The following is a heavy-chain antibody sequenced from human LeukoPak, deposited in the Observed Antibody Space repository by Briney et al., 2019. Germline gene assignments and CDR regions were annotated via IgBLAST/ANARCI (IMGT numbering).Heavy chain of an antibody. CDR2: INPSGGST. V-gene: IGHV1-46*01. CDR3: ARDGPPAIAAAGRIQH. J-gene: IGHJ1*01. Sequence: ASVKVSCKASGYTFTSYYMHWVRQAPGQGLEWMGIINPSGGSTSYAQKFQGRVTMTRDTSTSTVYMELSSLRSEDTAVYYCARDGPPAIAAAGRIQHWGQGTLVTVSS. D-gene: IGHD6-13*01. CDR1: GYTFTSYY.